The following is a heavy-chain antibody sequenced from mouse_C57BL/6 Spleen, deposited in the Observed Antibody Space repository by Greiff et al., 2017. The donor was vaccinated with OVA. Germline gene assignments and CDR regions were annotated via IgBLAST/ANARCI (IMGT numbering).Heavy chain of an antibody. CDR3: TRGGRGDYPAWFAY. D-gene: IGHD2-4*01. J-gene: IGHJ3*01. CDR1: GFTFSDAW. Sequence: EVKLVESGGGLVQPGGSMKLSCAASGFTFSDAWMDWVRQSPEKGLEWVAEIRNKANNHATYYAESVKGRFTISRDDSKSSVYLQMNSLRAEDTGIYYCTRGGRGDYPAWFAYWGQGTLVTVSA. CDR2: IRNKANNHAT. V-gene: IGHV6-6*01.